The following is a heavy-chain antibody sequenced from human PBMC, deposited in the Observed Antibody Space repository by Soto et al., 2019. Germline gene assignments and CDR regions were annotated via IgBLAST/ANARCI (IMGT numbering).Heavy chain of an antibody. D-gene: IGHD6-13*01. CDR2: IWYDGSNK. J-gene: IGHJ6*02. Sequence: QVQLVESGGGVVQPGRSLRLSCAASGFTFSSYGMHWVRQAPGKGLEWVAVIWYDGSNKYYADSVKGRFTISRDNSKNTLYLQMNSLRAEDTAVYYCARDRESSSWYGYYYYYGMDVWGQGTTVTVSS. CDR1: GFTFSSYG. V-gene: IGHV3-33*01. CDR3: ARDRESSSWYGYYYYYGMDV.